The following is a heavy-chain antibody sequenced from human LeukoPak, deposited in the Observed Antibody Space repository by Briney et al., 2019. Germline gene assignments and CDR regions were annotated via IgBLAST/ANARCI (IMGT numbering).Heavy chain of an antibody. Sequence: ASVKVSCKASGYTFTSYDINWVRQATGQGLEWMGWMNPNSGNTGYAQKFQGRVTMTRDTSISTAYMELSSLRSEDTAVYYCARGRKNVLRYFDWLPSSLRLDYWGQGTPVTVSS. V-gene: IGHV1-8*01. D-gene: IGHD3-9*01. CDR2: MNPNSGNT. CDR3: ARGRKNVLRYFDWLPSSLRLDY. CDR1: GYTFTSYD. J-gene: IGHJ4*02.